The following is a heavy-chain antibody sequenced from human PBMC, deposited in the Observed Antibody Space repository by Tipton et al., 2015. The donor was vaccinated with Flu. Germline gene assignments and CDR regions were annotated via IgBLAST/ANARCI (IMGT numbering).Heavy chain of an antibody. CDR2: ISGSGGST. Sequence: CAASGFTFSSYAMSWVRQAPGKGLEWVSAISGSGGSTYYADSVKGRFTISRDNSKNTLYLQMNSLRAEDTAVYYCTKVWGWELLRFDYWGQGTLVTVSS. V-gene: IGHV3-23*01. CDR1: GFTFSSYA. D-gene: IGHD1-26*01. CDR3: TKVWGWELLRFDY. J-gene: IGHJ4*02.